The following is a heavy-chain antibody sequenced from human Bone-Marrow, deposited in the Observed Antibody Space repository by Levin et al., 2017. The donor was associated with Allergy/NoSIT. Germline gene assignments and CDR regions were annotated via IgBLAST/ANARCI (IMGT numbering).Heavy chain of an antibody. CDR3: AKERSGGSLFDM. V-gene: IGHV1-69*06. Sequence: ASVKVSCQASGYSFSSYPLNWLRQAPGQGLEWMGGIIPISGTTTFAQKFQGRVTITADTSTSTAYMELTSLISEDTAVYYCAKERSGGSLFDMWGQGTMVTVSS. CDR1: GYSFSSYP. CDR2: IIPISGTT. J-gene: IGHJ3*02. D-gene: IGHD1-26*01.